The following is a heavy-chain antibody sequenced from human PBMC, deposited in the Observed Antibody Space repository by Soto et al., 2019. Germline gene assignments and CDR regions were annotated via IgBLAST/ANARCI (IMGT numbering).Heavy chain of an antibody. CDR3: ARDSGSPKYYYGLDV. CDR1: GGSISSYY. J-gene: IGHJ6*02. D-gene: IGHD1-26*01. CDR2: IYYSGST. V-gene: IGHV4-59*01. Sequence: SETLSLTCTVSGGSISSYYWSWIRQPPGKGLEWIGYIYYSGSTNYNPSLKSRVTISVDTSKNQLSLKLSSVTAADTAVYYCARDSGSPKYYYGLDVWGQGTTVTVSS.